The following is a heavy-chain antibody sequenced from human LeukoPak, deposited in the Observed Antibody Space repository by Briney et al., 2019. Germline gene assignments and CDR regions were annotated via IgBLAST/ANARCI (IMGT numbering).Heavy chain of an antibody. D-gene: IGHD1-26*01. V-gene: IGHV1-18*01. Sequence: ASVKVSCKASGYTFTSYGIGWVRQAPGQGLEWMGWISAYNGNTNYAQKFQGRVTMTRDMSTSTDYMELSSLRSEDTAIYYCARDNSVGDNAWWFDPWGQGTLVTVSS. CDR2: ISAYNGNT. J-gene: IGHJ5*02. CDR3: ARDNSVGDNAWWFDP. CDR1: GYTFTSYG.